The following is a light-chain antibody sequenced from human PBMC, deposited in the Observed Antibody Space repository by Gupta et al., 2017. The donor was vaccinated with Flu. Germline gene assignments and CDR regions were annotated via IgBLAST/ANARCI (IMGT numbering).Light chain of an antibody. CDR3: IQYNAYPWT. V-gene: IGKV1-5*03. J-gene: IGKJ1*01. CDR2: LAS. Sequence: GDRVSIHSRPSTTINSWLAWYQQKPGKSPQLVIYLASTLPCGVPSTFGGSGSETEFTLTISSLEPDDFAAYYCIQYNAYPWTFGQGTKVELK. CDR1: TTINSW.